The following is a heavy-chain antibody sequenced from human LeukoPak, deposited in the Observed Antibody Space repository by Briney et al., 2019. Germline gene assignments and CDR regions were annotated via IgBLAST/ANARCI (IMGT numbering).Heavy chain of an antibody. D-gene: IGHD3-22*01. CDR3: AREHGRSGYFDY. Sequence: GESLRLSCAASGFTFTTYWMSWVRQAPGKGLEWVANIKQDGNEKYYVDSVKGRITISRDNSKNTLYLQLSSLRVEDTAVYYCAREHGRSGYFDYWGQGTLVSVSS. V-gene: IGHV3-7*01. J-gene: IGHJ4*02. CDR2: IKQDGNEK. CDR1: GFTFTTYW.